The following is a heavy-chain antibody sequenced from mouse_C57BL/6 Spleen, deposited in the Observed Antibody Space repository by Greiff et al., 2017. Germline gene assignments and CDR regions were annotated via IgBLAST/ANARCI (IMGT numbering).Heavy chain of an antibody. D-gene: IGHD2-4*01. Sequence: VQWVESGPGLVQPSQSLSITCTVSGFSLTSYGVHWVRQSPGKGLEWLGVIWSGGSTDYNAAFISRLSISKDNSKSQVFFKMNSLQADDTAIYYCARYDYDVGYAMDYWGQGTSVTVSS. J-gene: IGHJ4*01. CDR2: IWSGGST. CDR3: ARYDYDVGYAMDY. V-gene: IGHV2-2*01. CDR1: GFSLTSYG.